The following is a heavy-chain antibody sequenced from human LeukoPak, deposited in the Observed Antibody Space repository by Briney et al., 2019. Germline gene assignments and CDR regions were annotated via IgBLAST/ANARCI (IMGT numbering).Heavy chain of an antibody. CDR1: GFTFSNYW. D-gene: IGHD3-16*01. V-gene: IGHV3-7*03. J-gene: IGHJ6*02. CDR3: ARGGGLDV. CDR2: IKQDGSAK. Sequence: PGGPLRLSCAASGFTFSNYWMSWVRQAPGKGLEWVANIKQDGSAKYYVDSVKGRFTISRDNAKNSLYLQMSNLRAEDTAVYFCARGGGLDVWGQGATVTVSS.